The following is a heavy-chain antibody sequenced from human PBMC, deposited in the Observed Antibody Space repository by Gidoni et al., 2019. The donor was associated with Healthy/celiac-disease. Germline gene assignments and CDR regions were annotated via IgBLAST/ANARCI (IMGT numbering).Heavy chain of an antibody. J-gene: IGHJ6*02. Sequence: EVQLVESGGGLVKPGGSLRLSCAASGFTFSSYSMNWVRQAPGKGLEWVSSISSSSSYIYYADSVKGRFTISRDNAKNSLYLQMNSLRAEDTAVYYCARDGPGTNYYGMDVWGQGTTVTVSS. CDR2: ISSSSSYI. CDR1: GFTFSSYS. D-gene: IGHD6-13*01. CDR3: ARDGPGTNYYGMDV. V-gene: IGHV3-21*01.